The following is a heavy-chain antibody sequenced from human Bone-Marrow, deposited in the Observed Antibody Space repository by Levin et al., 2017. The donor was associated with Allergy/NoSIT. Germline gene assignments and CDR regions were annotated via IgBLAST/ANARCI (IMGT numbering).Heavy chain of an antibody. CDR1: GGSFSGYY. Sequence: GSLRLSCAVYGGSFSGYYWSWIRQPPGKGLEWIGEINHSGSTNYNPSLKSRVTISVDTSKNQFSLKLSSVTAADTAVYYCARGRIEDLRVFRRRDYYGMDVWGQGTTVTVSS. D-gene: IGHD3-3*01. CDR3: ARGRIEDLRVFRRRDYYGMDV. J-gene: IGHJ6*02. V-gene: IGHV4-34*01. CDR2: INHSGST.